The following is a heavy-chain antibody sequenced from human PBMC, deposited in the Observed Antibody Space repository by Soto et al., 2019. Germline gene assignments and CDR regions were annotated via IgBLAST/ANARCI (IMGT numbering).Heavy chain of an antibody. CDR1: GFTFSSYA. CDR3: ATGLLRYYPY. CDR2: ISGSGGST. Sequence: PGGPGLSCAASGFTFSSYAMSWVRQAPGKGLEWVSAISGSGGSTYYADSVKGRFTISRDNSKNTLYLQMNSLRAEDTAVYYCATGLLRYYPYWGLVTLVTVSS. J-gene: IGHJ4*01. V-gene: IGHV3-23*01. D-gene: IGHD3-9*01.